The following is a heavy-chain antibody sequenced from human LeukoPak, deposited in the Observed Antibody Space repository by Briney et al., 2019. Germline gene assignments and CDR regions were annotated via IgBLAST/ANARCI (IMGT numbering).Heavy chain of an antibody. CDR2: INHSGST. V-gene: IGHV4-34*01. D-gene: IGHD3-3*01. Sequence: PSETLSLTCAVYGGSFSGYYWSWIRQPPGKGLEWIGEINHSGSTNYNPSLKSRVTISVDTSKNQFSLKLSSVTAADTAVYYCARAVLLYRSQWFDPWGQGTLVTVSS. J-gene: IGHJ5*02. CDR1: GGSFSGYY. CDR3: ARAVLLYRSQWFDP.